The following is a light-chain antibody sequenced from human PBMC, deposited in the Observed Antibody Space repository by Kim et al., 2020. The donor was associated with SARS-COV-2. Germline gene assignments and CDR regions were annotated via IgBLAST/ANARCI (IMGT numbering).Light chain of an antibody. V-gene: IGLV2-14*01. CDR2: DVS. CDR1: SSDVGDYNY. Sequence: QSALTQPASVSGSPGQSITISCTATSSDVGDYNYVSWYQQYPGKAPKLLIYDVSKRPSGVSNRFSGSKSGNTASLTISGLQAEDEADYYCSSYTTSSTWVFGGGTQLTVL. CDR3: SSYTTSSTWV. J-gene: IGLJ3*02.